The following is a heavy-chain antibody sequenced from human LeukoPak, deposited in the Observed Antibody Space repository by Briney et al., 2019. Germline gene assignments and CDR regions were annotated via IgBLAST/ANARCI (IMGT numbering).Heavy chain of an antibody. CDR3: ATRYNYNWGFDY. V-gene: IGHV1-3*01. CDR1: GYTLTSFA. D-gene: IGHD5-18*01. Sequence: ASVTVSCKASGYTLTSFAMHWVRQAPGQRLEWMGWINAGNGNTKYSQKFQGRVILTSDTSASTAYMELSSLRSEDTAVYYCATRYNYNWGFDYWGQGTLVTVSS. J-gene: IGHJ4*02. CDR2: INAGNGNT.